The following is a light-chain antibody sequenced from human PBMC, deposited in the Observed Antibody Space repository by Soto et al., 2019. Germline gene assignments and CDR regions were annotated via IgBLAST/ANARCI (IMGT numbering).Light chain of an antibody. CDR1: SSNIGRNT. J-gene: IGLJ1*01. CDR3: AAWDDRLNGYV. CDR2: SND. V-gene: IGLV1-44*01. Sequence: QSVLTQPPAASGTPGQRVTISCSGSSSNIGRNTVNWYQQFPGTAPKLLIYSNDQWPSGVPDRFSGSKSGTSASLAISGLQSEDEADYYCAAWDDRLNGYVFGTGTKVTVL.